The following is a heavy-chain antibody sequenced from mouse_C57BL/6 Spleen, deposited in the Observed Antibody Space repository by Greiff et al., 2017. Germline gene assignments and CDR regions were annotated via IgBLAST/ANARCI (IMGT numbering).Heavy chain of an antibody. CDR1: GFSLTSYG. Sequence: VQLQQSGPGLVQPSQSLSITCTVSGFSLTSYGVHWVRQSPGKGLEWLGVIWSGGSTDYNAAFISRLSISKDNSKSQVFFKMNSLQADDTAIYXCARAMITEYYYAMDYWGQGTSVTVSS. CDR2: IWSGGST. J-gene: IGHJ4*01. CDR3: ARAMITEYYYAMDY. V-gene: IGHV2-2*01. D-gene: IGHD2-4*01.